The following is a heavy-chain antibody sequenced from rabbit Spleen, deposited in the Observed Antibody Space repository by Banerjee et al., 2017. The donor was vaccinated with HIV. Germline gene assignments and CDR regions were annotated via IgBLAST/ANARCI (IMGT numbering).Heavy chain of an antibody. CDR2: IDGGSGGDT. CDR3: ARGIGNGVLPYAFTRLDL. Sequence: QSLEESGGGLVKPEGSLTLTCKASGFSFSASYYMCWVRQAPGKGLEWIACIDGGSGGDTYYASWAKGRFTISKTSSTTVTLQMTSLTVADTATYFCARGIGNGVLPYAFTRLDLWGQGTLVTVS. J-gene: IGHJ3*01. CDR1: GFSFSASYY. V-gene: IGHV1S40*01. D-gene: IGHD6-1*01.